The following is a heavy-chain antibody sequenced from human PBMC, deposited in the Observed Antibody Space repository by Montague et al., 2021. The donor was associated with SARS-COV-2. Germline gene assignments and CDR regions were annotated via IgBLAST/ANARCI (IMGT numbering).Heavy chain of an antibody. D-gene: IGHD6-13*01. Sequence: SLRLSCAASGFTVSSNYMSWVRQAPGKGLEWVSVIYSGGSTYYADSVKCRFTISRHNSKNTLYLQMNSLRAEDTAVYYCAREIAAAAYGWSWFDPWGQGTLVTVSS. J-gene: IGHJ5*02. CDR3: AREIAAAAYGWSWFDP. CDR2: IYSGGST. V-gene: IGHV3-53*04. CDR1: GFTVSSNY.